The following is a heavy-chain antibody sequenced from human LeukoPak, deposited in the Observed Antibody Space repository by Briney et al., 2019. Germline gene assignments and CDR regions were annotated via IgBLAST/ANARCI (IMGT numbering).Heavy chain of an antibody. CDR2: INPNSGGT. V-gene: IGHV1-2*02. J-gene: IGHJ6*03. CDR1: GYTFTGYY. Sequence: GASVKVSCKASGYTFTGYYMHWVRQAPGQGLEWMGWINPNSGGTNYAQKFQGRVTMTRDTSISTAYMELSRLRSDDTAVYYCARDRPYRSSTSCPLYYYYMDVWGKGTTVTVSS. CDR3: ARDRPYRSSTSCPLYYYYMDV. D-gene: IGHD2-2*01.